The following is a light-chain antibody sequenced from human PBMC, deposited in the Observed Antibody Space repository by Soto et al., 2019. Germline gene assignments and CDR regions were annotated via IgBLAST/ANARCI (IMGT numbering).Light chain of an antibody. V-gene: IGKV3-15*01. CDR1: QCVSST. J-gene: IGKJ4*01. Sequence: EIVMAQSTATLSVSPGERATLSCRASQCVSSTLAWYQQKPGQAPWLLIYGASTRATGVPARFSGSGSGTEVTLTISSLQSEDFAFYYCQQYNNWPLTFGGGTKVEI. CDR2: GAS. CDR3: QQYNNWPLT.